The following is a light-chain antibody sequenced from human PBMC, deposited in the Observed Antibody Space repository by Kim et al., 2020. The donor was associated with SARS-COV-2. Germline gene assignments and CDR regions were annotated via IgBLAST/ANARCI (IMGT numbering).Light chain of an antibody. J-gene: IGKJ1*01. V-gene: IGKV3-11*01. CDR3: QQRGHWPPA. CDR2: DAS. CDR1: QSISTY. Sequence: LYPGERATLSCRASQSISTYLAWYQQKPGQAPRLLISDASNRATGVPARFSGSGSETDFTLAISSLDPEDSAVYYCQQRGHWPPAFGQGTKVDIK.